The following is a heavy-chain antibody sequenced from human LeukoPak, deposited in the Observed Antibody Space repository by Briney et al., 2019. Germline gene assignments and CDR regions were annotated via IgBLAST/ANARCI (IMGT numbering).Heavy chain of an antibody. J-gene: IGHJ4*02. D-gene: IGHD3-22*01. CDR1: GYTFTSYG. CDR3: ARDNWAYYYDSSGRADY. Sequence: ASVKVSCKASGYTFTSYGISWVRQAPGQGLEWMGWISAYNGNTNYAQKLQGRVTMTTDTSTSTAYMELRSLRSDDTAVYYCARDNWAYYYDSSGRADYWGQGTLVTVSS. CDR2: ISAYNGNT. V-gene: IGHV1-18*01.